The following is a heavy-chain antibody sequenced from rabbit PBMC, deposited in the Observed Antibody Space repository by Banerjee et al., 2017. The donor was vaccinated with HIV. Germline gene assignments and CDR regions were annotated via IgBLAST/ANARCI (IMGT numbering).Heavy chain of an antibody. CDR2: IYAGSGSA. CDR1: GFDLSSSYY. J-gene: IGHJ4*01. CDR3: ARSAYAGGAGDGLNL. V-gene: IGHV1S45*01. Sequence: QEQLEESGGDLVKPGASLTLTCTASGFDLSSSYYMCWVRQAPGKGLEGIACIYAGSGSAYYASWVKSRFTISKTSSTAVTLQMTSLTAADTATYFCARSAYAGGAGDGLNLWGPGTLVTVS. D-gene: IGHD4-2*01.